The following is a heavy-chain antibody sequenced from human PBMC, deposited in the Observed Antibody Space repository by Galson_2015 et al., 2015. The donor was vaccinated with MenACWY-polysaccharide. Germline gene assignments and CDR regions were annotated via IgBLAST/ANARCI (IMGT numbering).Heavy chain of an antibody. Sequence: SLRLSCAASGFTFSSYAIHWVRQAPGKGLEWVAIISYDGSNKYYADSVKGQFTISRDNSKNTMYLQMNSLRSDDTAVYYCARTYCSRTTCYSMDVWGQGTTVTVSS. CDR2: ISYDGSNK. V-gene: IGHV3-30-3*01. J-gene: IGHJ6*02. D-gene: IGHD2/OR15-2a*01. CDR3: ARTYCSRTTCYSMDV. CDR1: GFTFSSYA.